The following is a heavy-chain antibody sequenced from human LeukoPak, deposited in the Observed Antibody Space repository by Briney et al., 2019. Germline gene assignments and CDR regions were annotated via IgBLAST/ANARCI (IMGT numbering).Heavy chain of an antibody. J-gene: IGHJ4*02. V-gene: IGHV1-69*13. CDR2: IIPIFGTA. Sequence: SVKVSCKASGYTFTDYYIHWVRQAPGQGLEWMGGIIPIFGTANYAQKFQGRVTITADESTSTAYMELSSLRSEDAAVYYCASRHSGSYFDYWGQGTLVTVSS. D-gene: IGHD1-26*01. CDR1: GYTFTDYY. CDR3: ASRHSGSYFDY.